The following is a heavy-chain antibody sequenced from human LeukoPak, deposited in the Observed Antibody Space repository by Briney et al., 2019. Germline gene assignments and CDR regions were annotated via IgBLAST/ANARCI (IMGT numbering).Heavy chain of an antibody. CDR1: GYTFTGYY. Sequence: GASVKVSCKASGYTFTGYYMHWVRQAPGQGLEWMGRINPNSGGTNYVQKFQGRVTMTRDTSISTAYMELSRLRSEDTAVYYCVLEVLSSGWVSWGQGTLVTVSS. V-gene: IGHV1-2*06. CDR2: INPNSGGT. D-gene: IGHD6-19*01. CDR3: VLEVLSSGWVS. J-gene: IGHJ5*02.